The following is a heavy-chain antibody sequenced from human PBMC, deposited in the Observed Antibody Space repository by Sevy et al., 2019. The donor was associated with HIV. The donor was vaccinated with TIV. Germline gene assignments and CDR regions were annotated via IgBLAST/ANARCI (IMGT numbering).Heavy chain of an antibody. D-gene: IGHD6-19*01. J-gene: IGHJ4*02. CDR1: GFSISGYG. CDR3: AREDIRVAGIGYYFRS. CDR2: IWYDGTNR. V-gene: IGHV3-33*01. Sequence: GGSLRLSCAASGFSISGYGMHWVRQAPGKGLEWVAVIWYDGTNREYADSVKGRFTISRDNSKNTLYLQMNSLRVEDTAVYYCAREDIRVAGIGYYFRSWGQGTLVTFSS.